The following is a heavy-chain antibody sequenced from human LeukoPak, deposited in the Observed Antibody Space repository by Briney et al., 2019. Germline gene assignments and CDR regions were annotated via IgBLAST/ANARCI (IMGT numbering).Heavy chain of an antibody. CDR1: GGSFSGYY. D-gene: IGHD2-2*01. CDR2: INHDGST. CDR3: ARGVFWAAATDNWFDP. V-gene: IGHV4-34*01. J-gene: IGHJ5*02. Sequence: SETLSLTCAVYGGSFSGYYWSWIRQPPGKGLEWIGEINHDGSTNYNPSLRGRVTISVDKSKNQFSLKLNSMTAADTAVYYCARGVFWAAATDNWFDPWGQGTLVTVSS.